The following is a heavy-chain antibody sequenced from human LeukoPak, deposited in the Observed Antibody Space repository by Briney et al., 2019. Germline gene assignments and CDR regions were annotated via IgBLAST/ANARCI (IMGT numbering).Heavy chain of an antibody. J-gene: IGHJ6*02. CDR3: AISSYASGYSLGDV. V-gene: IGHV5-51*01. CDR1: GCRFTTYW. CDR2: IYPDDSDT. Sequence: GESLKISCKGSGCRFTTYWIGWVRPMPGKGLEWMGIIYPDDSDTRYSPSFQGQVTISADKSISTAYLQWSSLKASDTAMYYCAISSYASGYSLGDVWGQGTTVTVSS. D-gene: IGHD3-22*01.